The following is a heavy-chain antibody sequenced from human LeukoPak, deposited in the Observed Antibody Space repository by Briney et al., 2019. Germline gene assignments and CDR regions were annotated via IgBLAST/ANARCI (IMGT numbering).Heavy chain of an antibody. CDR3: AKGLPVVWGAFDI. Sequence: PGGSLRLSCAASGFTFSIHWMIWVPQAPGKGREGGANIKIDGSAKNYVDSVKGRVTISRDNAKNSLDLQMNSLRAEDTAVYYCAKGLPVVWGAFDIWGQGTMVTVSS. D-gene: IGHD4-23*01. J-gene: IGHJ3*02. CDR1: GFTFSIHW. CDR2: IKIDGSAK. V-gene: IGHV3-7*01.